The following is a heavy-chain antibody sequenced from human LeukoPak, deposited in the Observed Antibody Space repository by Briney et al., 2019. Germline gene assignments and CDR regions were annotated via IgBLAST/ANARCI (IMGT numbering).Heavy chain of an antibody. J-gene: IGHJ6*03. V-gene: IGHV4-59*11. D-gene: IGHD3/OR15-3a*01. CDR1: GGSISSHY. CDR2: IYYSGST. CDR3: ARRTGYLNYYYYYYMDV. Sequence: SETLSLTCTVSGGSISSHYWSWIRQPPGKGLEWIGYIYYSGSTNYNPSLKSRVTISVDTSRNQFSLKLSSVTAADSAVYYCARRTGYLNYYYYYYMDVWGNGTTVAVSS.